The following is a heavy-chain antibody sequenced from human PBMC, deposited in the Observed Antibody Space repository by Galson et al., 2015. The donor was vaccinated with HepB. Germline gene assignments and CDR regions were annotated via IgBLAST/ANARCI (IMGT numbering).Heavy chain of an antibody. D-gene: IGHD3-3*01. Sequence: SVKVSCKASGYTFTGYYMHWVRQAPGQGLEWMGWINPNSGGTNYAQKFQGWVTMTRDTSISTAYMELSRLRSDDTAVYYCARDANGVVPRYGMDVWGQGTTVTVSS. CDR3: ARDANGVVPRYGMDV. J-gene: IGHJ6*02. CDR1: GYTFTGYY. V-gene: IGHV1-2*04. CDR2: INPNSGGT.